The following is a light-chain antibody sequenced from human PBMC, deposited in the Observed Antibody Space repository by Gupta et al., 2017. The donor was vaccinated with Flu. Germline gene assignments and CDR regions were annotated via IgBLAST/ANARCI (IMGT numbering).Light chain of an antibody. V-gene: IGKV3-20*01. CDR1: QSIRSNH. CDR3: QQDDSLRT. J-gene: IGKJ1*01. Sequence: LSPGERATLSCRPSQSIRSNHVAWYQQKPGQAPRLLIYDASTRATGVPDRFSGSGSGTDFTLTISRLDPEDSAVYYCQQDDSLRTFGQGIKVEIK. CDR2: DAS.